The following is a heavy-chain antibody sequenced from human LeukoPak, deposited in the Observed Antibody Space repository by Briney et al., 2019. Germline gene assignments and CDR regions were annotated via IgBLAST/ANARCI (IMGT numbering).Heavy chain of an antibody. CDR3: AREVHDFWSADSSRYMDV. CDR2: INPGGGST. Sequence: ASVKVSCMASGYSLTYYYIHWVRQAPGQGLEWMGTINPGGGSTTYAQKFQGRVIMTGDTSTSTVYMELSGVTSEDTAVYYCAREVHDFWSADSSRYMDVWGKGTTVTVAS. CDR1: GYSLTYYY. V-gene: IGHV1-46*01. J-gene: IGHJ6*03. D-gene: IGHD3-3*01.